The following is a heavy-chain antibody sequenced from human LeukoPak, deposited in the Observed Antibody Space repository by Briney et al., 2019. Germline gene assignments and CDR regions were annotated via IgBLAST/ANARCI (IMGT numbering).Heavy chain of an antibody. V-gene: IGHV3-23*01. D-gene: IGHD5-24*01. CDR2: VSNSGATT. CDR1: GFTFGRYA. J-gene: IGHJ4*02. CDR3: VKDRETYPSGYFDY. Sequence: GGSLRLSRAASGFTFGRYAMTWARQAPGKGLEWVSGVSNSGATTNYADSVKGRFTISRDNSKNTLLLQMNSLRAEDTAVYYCVKDRETYPSGYFDYWGQGTLVTVSS.